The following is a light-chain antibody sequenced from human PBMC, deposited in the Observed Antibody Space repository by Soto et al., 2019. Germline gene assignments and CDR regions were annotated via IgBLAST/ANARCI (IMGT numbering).Light chain of an antibody. CDR2: EVT. Sequence: QSALTQPPSASGFPGQSVTISCTGTSSDVGGYDYVSWYQQHPGKAPKLMIYEVTIRPSGVSDRFSGSKSGNTDSLTVSGLQAEDEADYYCSSYTGGNPSYVFGTWTKLTVL. V-gene: IGLV2-8*01. CDR1: SSDVGGYDY. J-gene: IGLJ1*01. CDR3: SSYTGGNPSYV.